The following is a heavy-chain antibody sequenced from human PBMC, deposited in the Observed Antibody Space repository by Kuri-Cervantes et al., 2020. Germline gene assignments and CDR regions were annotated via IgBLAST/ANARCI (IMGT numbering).Heavy chain of an antibody. CDR1: GYTFTGYY. D-gene: IGHD3-16*02. J-gene: IGHJ3*02. CDR3: ARDGSYDYVWGSYRYTPSEAFDI. CDR2: INPNSGGT. V-gene: IGHV1-2*04. Sequence: ASVKVSCKASGYTFTGYYMHWVRQAPGQGLEWMGWINPNSGGTNYAQKFQGWVTMTRDTSISTAYMELSSLRSEDTAVYYCARDGSYDYVWGSYRYTPSEAFDIWGQGTMVTVSS.